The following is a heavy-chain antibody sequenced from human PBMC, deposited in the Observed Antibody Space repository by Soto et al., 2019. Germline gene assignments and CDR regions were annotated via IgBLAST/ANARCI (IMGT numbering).Heavy chain of an antibody. V-gene: IGHV4-39*01. CDR2: IYYSGST. CDR3: AREKYIAVAGTDWFDP. J-gene: IGHJ5*02. D-gene: IGHD6-19*01. CDR1: GGSISSSSYY. Sequence: SETLSLTCTVSGGSISSSSYYWGWIRQPPGKGLEWIGSIYYSGSTYYNPSLKSRVTISVDTSKNQFSLKLSSVTAADTAVYYCAREKYIAVAGTDWFDPWGQGTLVTVSS.